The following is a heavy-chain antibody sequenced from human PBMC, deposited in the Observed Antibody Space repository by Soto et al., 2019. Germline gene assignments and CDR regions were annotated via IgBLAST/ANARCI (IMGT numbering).Heavy chain of an antibody. J-gene: IGHJ4*02. CDR1: GGPISSSSYY. CDR2: IYYSGST. CDR3: ARQQQLVDY. Sequence: SETLSLTCTVSGGPISSSSYYWGWIRQPPGKGLEWIGSIYYSGSTYYNPSLKSRITISVDTSKNQFSLRLSSVTAADTAVYYCARQQQLVDYWGQGTPVTVSS. D-gene: IGHD6-13*01. V-gene: IGHV4-39*01.